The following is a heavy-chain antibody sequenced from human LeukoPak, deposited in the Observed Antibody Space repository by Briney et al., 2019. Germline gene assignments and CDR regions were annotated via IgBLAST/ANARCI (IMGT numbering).Heavy chain of an antibody. V-gene: IGHV3-23*01. CDR1: GFTFSSYA. CDR3: AKSVWDIVLMVYAKEYYYYMDV. J-gene: IGHJ6*03. D-gene: IGHD2-8*01. CDR2: ISGSGGST. Sequence: GGSLRLSCAASGFTFSSYAMSWVRQAPGKGLEWVSAISGSGGSTYYADSVKGRFTISRDNSKNTLYLQMNSLRAEDTAVYYCAKSVWDIVLMVYAKEYYYYMDVWGKGTTVTVSS.